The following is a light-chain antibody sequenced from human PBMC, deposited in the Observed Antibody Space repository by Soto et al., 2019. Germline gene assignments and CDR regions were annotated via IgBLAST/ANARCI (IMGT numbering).Light chain of an antibody. V-gene: IGKV3-20*01. CDR3: QQYGSSPRT. Sequence: EIVLTQSPGTLSLSPGERATLSCRASQSVSSSYLAGYQQKPGQAPRLLIYGASSRATGIPDRFSGSGSGTDFDLTISRLEPEDFAVYYGQQYGSSPRTFGQGPKVEIK. CDR2: GAS. J-gene: IGKJ1*01. CDR1: QSVSSSY.